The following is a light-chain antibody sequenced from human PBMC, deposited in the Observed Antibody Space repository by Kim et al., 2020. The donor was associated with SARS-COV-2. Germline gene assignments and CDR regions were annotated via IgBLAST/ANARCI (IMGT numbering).Light chain of an antibody. CDR2: AAS. V-gene: IGKV1-39*01. J-gene: IGKJ4*01. CDR1: QNVNSY. Sequence: DTQLTQSPSSLSASVGDRVTITCWASQNVNSYLNWYQQKAGAAPKLLIYAASSLQSGVPSRFSGSGSGTAFTLTISSLQAEDSATYYCQQSDNTPLTFGGGTKVDIK. CDR3: QQSDNTPLT.